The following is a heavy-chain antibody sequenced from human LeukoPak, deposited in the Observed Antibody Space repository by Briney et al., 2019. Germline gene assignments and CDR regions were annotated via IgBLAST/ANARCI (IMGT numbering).Heavy chain of an antibody. CDR3: ARQQYYYDSSGYRAPGRWYFDP. Sequence: PSETLSLTCTVSGGSISSSSYYWGWIRQPPGKGLEWIGSIYNSGGTYYNPSLYSRVTISVDTSKSQFSLKLSSVTAADTTVYYCARQQYYYDSSGYRAPGRWYFDPWGRGTLVTVSS. CDR2: IYNSGGT. CDR1: GGSISSSSYY. V-gene: IGHV4-39*01. D-gene: IGHD3-22*01. J-gene: IGHJ2*01.